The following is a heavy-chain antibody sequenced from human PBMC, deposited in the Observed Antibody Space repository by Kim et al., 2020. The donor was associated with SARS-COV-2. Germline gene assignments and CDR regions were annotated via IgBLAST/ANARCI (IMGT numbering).Heavy chain of an antibody. Sequence: GGSLRLSCAASGFTFSSYAMNWVRQAPGKGLECVSYFSSSGSTIYYADSVKGRFTISRDNAKNSLYLQMNSLRAEDTAVYYCARDRSVSYGPYHYGMDVWGQGTTVTVSS. CDR3: ARDRSVSYGPYHYGMDV. D-gene: IGHD5-18*01. CDR2: FSSSGSTI. CDR1: GFTFSSYA. V-gene: IGHV3-48*03. J-gene: IGHJ6*02.